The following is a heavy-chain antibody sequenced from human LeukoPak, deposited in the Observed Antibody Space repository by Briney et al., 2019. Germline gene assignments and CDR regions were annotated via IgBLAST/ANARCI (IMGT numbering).Heavy chain of an antibody. CDR1: GFTFSRYG. Sequence: PGGSLRLSCAVSGFTFSRYGMHWVRQTPGKGLEWVAYIRKDGSDKYYADSVKGRFTISRDNSKNTLYLQMNSLGAEDTAVYYCARDGSSSWYPYMDVWGKGTTVTVSS. D-gene: IGHD6-13*01. CDR2: IRKDGSDK. V-gene: IGHV3-30*02. CDR3: ARDGSSSWYPYMDV. J-gene: IGHJ6*03.